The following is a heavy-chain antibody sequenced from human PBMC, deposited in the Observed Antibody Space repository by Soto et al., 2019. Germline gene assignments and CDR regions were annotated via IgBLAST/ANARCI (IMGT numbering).Heavy chain of an antibody. D-gene: IGHD1-26*01. CDR1: RGTFSSYA. J-gene: IGHJ6*02. CDR2: IIPIFGTA. Sequence: SMKVCCTASRGTFSSYAISWVRQAPGQGLEWMGGIIPIFGTANYAQKFQGRVTITADESTNTAYMELSSLRSEDTAVYYCARALVGATLYYYYGMDVWGQGTTVTVSS. V-gene: IGHV1-69*13. CDR3: ARALVGATLYYYYGMDV.